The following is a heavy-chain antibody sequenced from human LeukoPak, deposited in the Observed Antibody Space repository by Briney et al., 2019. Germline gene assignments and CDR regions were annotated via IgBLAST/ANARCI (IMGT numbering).Heavy chain of an antibody. CDR3: AKVLRYFMDV. J-gene: IGHJ6*02. CDR2: ITSTGDST. CDR1: GFTFSNYA. Sequence: KPGGSLRLSCAASGFTFSNYAMRWVCQAPGKGLEWVSTITSTGDSTYYADSVKGRFTISRDNSKNTLYLQMNSLRAEDTAVYYCAKVLRYFMDVWGQGTTVTVSS. D-gene: IGHD3-9*01. V-gene: IGHV3-23*01.